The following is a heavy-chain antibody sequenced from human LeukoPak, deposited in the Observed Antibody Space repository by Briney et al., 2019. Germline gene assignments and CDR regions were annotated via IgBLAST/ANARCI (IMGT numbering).Heavy chain of an antibody. J-gene: IGHJ4*02. CDR2: IYYSGST. V-gene: IGHV4-31*03. Sequence: PSETLSLTCTVSGGSISSGGYYWSWIRQHPGKGLEWIGYIYYSGSTYYNPSLKSRVTISVDTSKNQFSLKLSSVTAADTAVYYCARGKGYSSSSTLRYYFDYWGQGTLVTVSS. CDR3: ARGKGYSSSSTLRYYFDY. D-gene: IGHD6-6*01. CDR1: GGSISSGGYY.